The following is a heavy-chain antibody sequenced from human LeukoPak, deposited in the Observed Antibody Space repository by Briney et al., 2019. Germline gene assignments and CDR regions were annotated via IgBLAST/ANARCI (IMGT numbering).Heavy chain of an antibody. CDR1: GYSFTNYW. V-gene: IGHV5-51*01. Sequence: GESLKISCKGSGYSFTNYWIGWVRQMPGKGLEWMGMIYPADSDTRYRPSFQGQVTISADKSISTAYLQWISLKASDTAMYYCAGSAGRWYPLDYWGQGTLVTVSS. D-gene: IGHD6-13*01. CDR3: AGSAGRWYPLDY. CDR2: IYPADSDT. J-gene: IGHJ4*02.